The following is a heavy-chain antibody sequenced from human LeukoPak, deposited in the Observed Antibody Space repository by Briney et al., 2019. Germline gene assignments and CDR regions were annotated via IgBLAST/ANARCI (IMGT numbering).Heavy chain of an antibody. CDR1: GFTLSSYW. Sequence: GGSLRLSCAASGFTLSSYWMSWVRQAPGKGLEWVANIKQDGSEKYYVDSVKGRFTISRDNAKNSLYLQMNSLRAEDTAVYYCARFDYYYYYMDVWGKGTTVTVSS. V-gene: IGHV3-7*01. CDR3: ARFDYYYYYMDV. CDR2: IKQDGSEK. J-gene: IGHJ6*03.